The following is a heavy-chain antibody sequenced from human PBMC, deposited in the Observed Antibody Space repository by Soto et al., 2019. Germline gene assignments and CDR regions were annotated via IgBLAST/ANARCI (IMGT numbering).Heavy chain of an antibody. CDR3: ARVNGYYSYYFDY. J-gene: IGHJ4*02. V-gene: IGHV4-39*01. CDR2: IYYSGST. Sequence: SETLSLTCAVSGVSISTSSYYWGWIRQPPGKGLEWIGSIYYSGSTYYNPSLKGRVTISAVTSKNQFSLKLSSVTAADTAVYYCARVNGYYSYYFDYWGQGTLVTVSS. D-gene: IGHD5-12*01. CDR1: GVSISTSSYY.